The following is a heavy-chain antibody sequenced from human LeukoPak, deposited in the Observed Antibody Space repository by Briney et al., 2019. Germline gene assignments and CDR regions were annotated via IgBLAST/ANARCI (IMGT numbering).Heavy chain of an antibody. CDR2: IYYSGST. CDR3: GRDALVGYFSYYYMDV. Sequence: SQTLSLTCTVSGGSISSGGYYWSWIRQHPGKGLEWIGYIYYSGSTYYNPSLKSRVTISVDTSKNQFSLKLSSVTAADTAVYYCGRDALVGYFSYYYMDVWGKGTTVTVSS. J-gene: IGHJ6*03. CDR1: GGSISSGGYY. D-gene: IGHD2-15*01. V-gene: IGHV4-31*03.